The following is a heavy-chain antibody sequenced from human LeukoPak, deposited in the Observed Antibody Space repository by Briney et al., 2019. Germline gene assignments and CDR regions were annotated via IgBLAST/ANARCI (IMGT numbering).Heavy chain of an antibody. Sequence: GASVTVSCKASGYTFTSYGISWVRQAPGQGLEWMGWISAYNGNTNYAQKLQGRVTMTTDTSTSTAYMELRSLRSDDTAVYYCARDPYSGSYGAYYYYYMDVWGKGTTVTISS. D-gene: IGHD1-26*01. V-gene: IGHV1-18*01. CDR2: ISAYNGNT. CDR3: ARDPYSGSYGAYYYYYMDV. CDR1: GYTFTSYG. J-gene: IGHJ6*03.